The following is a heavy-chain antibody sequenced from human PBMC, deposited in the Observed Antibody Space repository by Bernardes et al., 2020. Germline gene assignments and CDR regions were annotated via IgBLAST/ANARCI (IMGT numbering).Heavy chain of an antibody. CDR2: NYRGCCT. J-gene: IGHJ4*02. V-gene: IGHV3-66*01. CDR3: ARGTNYDFWSGYLGPLDY. Sequence: GGFLRPPRAAPGFHVSWNYNSLVPPGPGEGAEGGLVNYRGCCTYYADSVKGRFTISRDNSKNTLYLQMNSLRAEDTAVYYCARGTNYDFWSGYLGPLDYWGQGTLVTVSS. CDR1: GFHVSWNY. D-gene: IGHD3-3*01.